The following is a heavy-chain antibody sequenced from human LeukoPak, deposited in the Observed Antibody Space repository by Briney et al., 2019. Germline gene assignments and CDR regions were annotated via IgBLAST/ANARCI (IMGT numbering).Heavy chain of an antibody. D-gene: IGHD3-10*01. V-gene: IGHV3-21*01. CDR3: ARDSSGNFIPDYFDY. Sequence: GGSLRLSCAASGFTFSSYSMNWVRQAPGKGLEWVSSISSSSSYIYYADSVKGRFTISRDNAKSSLYLRMNSLRAEDTAVYYCARDSSGNFIPDYFDYWGQGTLVTVSS. CDR1: GFTFSSYS. CDR2: ISSSSSYI. J-gene: IGHJ4*02.